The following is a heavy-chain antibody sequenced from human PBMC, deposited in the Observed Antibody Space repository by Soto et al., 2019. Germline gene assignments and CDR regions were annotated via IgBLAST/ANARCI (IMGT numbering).Heavy chain of an antibody. CDR2: IKNNADGGTA. J-gene: IGHJ3*02. Sequence: EEQLVESGGGLVERGGSLRLSCAASLLNFNIAWLSWVRQAPGKGLEWVGRIKNNADGGTADSAAPVKARFIVSRDDSKSTLYLQMNSLKIEDTAMYYCTTMNDRDALEIWGQGAMVTVSS. D-gene: IGHD1-1*01. V-gene: IGHV3-15*01. CDR1: LLNFNIAW. CDR3: TTMNDRDALEI.